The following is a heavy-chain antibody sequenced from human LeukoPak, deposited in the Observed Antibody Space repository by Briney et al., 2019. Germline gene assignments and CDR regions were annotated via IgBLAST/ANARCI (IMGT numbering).Heavy chain of an antibody. CDR3: ASSRLAQAFDI. J-gene: IGHJ3*02. CDR1: GFTFSSYA. D-gene: IGHD6-19*01. CDR2: ISYDGSNK. V-gene: IGHV3-30*04. Sequence: PGRSLRLSCAASGFTFSSYAMHWVRQAPGKGLEWVAVISYDGSNKYYADSAKGRFTISRDNSKNTLYLQMNSLRVEDTAVYYCASSRLAQAFDIWGQGTMVTVSS.